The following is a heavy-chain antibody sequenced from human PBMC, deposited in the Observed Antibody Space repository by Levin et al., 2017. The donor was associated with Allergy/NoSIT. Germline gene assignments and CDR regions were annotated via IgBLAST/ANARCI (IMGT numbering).Heavy chain of an antibody. CDR1: GFIFSDYY. Sequence: GGSLRLSCGASGFIFSDYYMDWVRQAPGKGMERVGRIRNGANDYTPEYAASVEGRFIISRDDSKDSLYLEMSALKTEDTAVYYCARPIMGTYDYWGQGTLVTVSS. V-gene: IGHV3-72*01. J-gene: IGHJ4*02. D-gene: IGHD3-10*01. CDR3: ARPIMGTYDY. CDR2: IRNGANDYTP.